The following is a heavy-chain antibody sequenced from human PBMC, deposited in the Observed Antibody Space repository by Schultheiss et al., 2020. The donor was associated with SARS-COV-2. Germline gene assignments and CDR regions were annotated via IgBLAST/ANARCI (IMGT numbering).Heavy chain of an antibody. V-gene: IGHV3-43*01. J-gene: IGHJ4*02. CDR1: GFTFDDYT. Sequence: GGSLRLSCAASGFTFDDYTMHWVRQAPGKGLEWVSLISWDGGSTYYADSVKGRFTISRDNSKNSLYLQMNSLRAEDTAVYYCARDGGWIQLDYWGQGTLVTVSS. CDR3: ARDGGWIQLDY. CDR2: ISWDGGST. D-gene: IGHD5-18*01.